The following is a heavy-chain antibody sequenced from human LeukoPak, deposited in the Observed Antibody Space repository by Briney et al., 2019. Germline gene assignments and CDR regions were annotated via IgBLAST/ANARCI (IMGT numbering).Heavy chain of an antibody. V-gene: IGHV4-61*02. CDR3: ARGTEQWLVDY. Sequence: SQTLSLTCSVSGGSISSGSYYWSWIRQPAGKGLEWIGRIYTSGSTNYNPSLKSRVTMSVDTSKNQFSLKLSSVTAADTAVYYCARGTEQWLVDYWGQGTLVTVSS. D-gene: IGHD6-19*01. J-gene: IGHJ4*02. CDR2: IYTSGST. CDR1: GGSISSGSYY.